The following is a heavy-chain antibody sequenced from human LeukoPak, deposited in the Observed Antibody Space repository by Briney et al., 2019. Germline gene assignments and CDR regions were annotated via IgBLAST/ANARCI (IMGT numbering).Heavy chain of an antibody. CDR3: ARQALGYCSGGNCYSDY. CDR2: IHPGDSDT. J-gene: IGHJ4*02. D-gene: IGHD2-15*01. V-gene: IGHV5-51*01. Sequence: GEPLQISCKGSGSNFTSYWIGWVRQLPGKGLEWMGIIHPGDSDTRYSPSFQGQVTISADKSISTAYVQWSSLRASDTAMYYCARQALGYCSGGNCYSDYWGQGTLVSASS. CDR1: GSNFTSYW.